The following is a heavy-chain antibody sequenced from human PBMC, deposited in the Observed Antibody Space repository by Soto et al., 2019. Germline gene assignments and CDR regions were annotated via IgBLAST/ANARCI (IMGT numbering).Heavy chain of an antibody. Sequence: PGGSLRLSCAASGFTVKNYQMNWVRQAPGKGLEWVSVIYSGGVTYYPDSVKGRFTIIRDTSRNSVYLQMNSLRADDTAIYYCARDSSTTGYYGLDVWGQGXTVTVSS. CDR1: GFTVKNYQ. V-gene: IGHV3-53*01. CDR3: ARDSSTTGYYGLDV. CDR2: IYSGGVT. J-gene: IGHJ6*02.